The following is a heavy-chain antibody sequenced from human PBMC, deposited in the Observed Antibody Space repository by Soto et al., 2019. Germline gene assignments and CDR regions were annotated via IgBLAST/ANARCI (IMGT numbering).Heavy chain of an antibody. Sequence: GESLKISCKASGFMFKNSAMTWVRQAPGQGLQWVASVSDNGGSRGGTYYADSVKGRFTISRDNSKNTLYLQLDSLTGADTAVYYCARAKAVVIAALDIWGQGTMVTVSS. V-gene: IGHV3-23*01. CDR2: VSDNGGSRGGT. D-gene: IGHD2-21*01. J-gene: IGHJ3*02. CDR3: ARAKAVVIAALDI. CDR1: GFMFKNSA.